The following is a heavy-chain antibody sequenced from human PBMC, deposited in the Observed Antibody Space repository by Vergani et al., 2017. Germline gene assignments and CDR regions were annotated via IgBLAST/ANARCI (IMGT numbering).Heavy chain of an antibody. CDR2: INHSGST. Sequence: QVQLQQWCAGLLKPSETLSLTCAVYGGSFSGYYWSWIRQPPGKGLEWSGEINHSGSTNYNPSLKSRVTISVDTSKNQFSLKLSSVTAADTAVYYCARFVGDPSPYFYCWGEATLVTVPS. J-gene: IGHJ4*02. CDR3: ARFVGDPSPYFYC. CDR1: GGSFSGYY. V-gene: IGHV4-34*01. D-gene: IGHD2-21*01.